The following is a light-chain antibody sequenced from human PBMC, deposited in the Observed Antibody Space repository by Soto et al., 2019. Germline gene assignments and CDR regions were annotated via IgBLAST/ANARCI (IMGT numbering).Light chain of an antibody. CDR1: QSVSSY. V-gene: IGKV3-11*01. CDR2: DAS. J-gene: IGKJ4*01. Sequence: EIVLTQSPATLSLSPGERATLSCRASQSVSSYLAWYQQKPGQATRLLIYDASNRATGIPARFSGSGSGTDFTLTISSLEPEDCAIYYCQQRSNWPPVTFGGGTKVEIK. CDR3: QQRSNWPPVT.